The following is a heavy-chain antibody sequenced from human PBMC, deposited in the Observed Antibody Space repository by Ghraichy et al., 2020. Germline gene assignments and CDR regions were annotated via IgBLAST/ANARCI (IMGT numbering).Heavy chain of an antibody. Sequence: ASVKVSCKASGYTFTSYAMHWVRQAPGQRLEWMGWINAGNGNTKYSQKFQGRVTITRDTSASTAYMELSSLRSEDTAVYYCARDDQSGDSSGRIDYWGQGTLVTVSS. J-gene: IGHJ4*02. CDR2: INAGNGNT. CDR3: ARDDQSGDSSGRIDY. D-gene: IGHD3-22*01. CDR1: GYTFTSYA. V-gene: IGHV1-3*01.